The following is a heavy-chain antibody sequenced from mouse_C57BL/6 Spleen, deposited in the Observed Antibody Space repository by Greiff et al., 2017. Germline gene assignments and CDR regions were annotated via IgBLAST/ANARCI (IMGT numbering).Heavy chain of an antibody. J-gene: IGHJ2*01. CDR1: GYTFTSYW. V-gene: IGHV1-52*01. D-gene: IGHD1-3*01. CDR3: ATGRSGGCHY. CDR2: IYPSDSET. Sequence: QVQLQQPGAELVRPGSSVKLSCKASGYTFTSYWMHWVKQRPRQGLEWIGHIYPSDSETHYNQKFKDKATLAADKSSSTAYMQLSSLTSEDSAVYYCATGRSGGCHYWGQGTTLTVSS.